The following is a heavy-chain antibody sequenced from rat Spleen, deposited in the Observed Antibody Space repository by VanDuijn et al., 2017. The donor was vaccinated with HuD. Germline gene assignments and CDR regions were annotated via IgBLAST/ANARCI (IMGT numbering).Heavy chain of an antibody. CDR3: TRHGGLRNWFAY. Sequence: EVQLVESGGGLVQPGRSMKLSCAASGFTFSSYGMAWVRQAPTKGLEWLATITYDGSITYYRDSVKGRFTISRDNARSTLYLQMDSLRSEDTATYYCTRHGGLRNWFAYWGQGTLVTVSS. CDR1: GFTFSSYG. D-gene: IGHD1-11*01. V-gene: IGHV5-29*01. CDR2: ITYDGSIT. J-gene: IGHJ3*01.